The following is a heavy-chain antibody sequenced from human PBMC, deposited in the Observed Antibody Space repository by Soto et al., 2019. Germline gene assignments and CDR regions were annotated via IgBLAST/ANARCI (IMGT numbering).Heavy chain of an antibody. CDR1: GYTFTSYY. CDR2: INPRGGST. CDR3: ARDRKGVESAPGGMDV. V-gene: IGHV1-46*01. D-gene: IGHD3-10*01. Sequence: ASVKVSCKTSGYTFTSYYMHWVRQAPGQGLEWMGLINPRGGSTSYAQKFQGRVSITRDTSTSAVYMELNRLRSEDTAVYYCARDRKGVESAPGGMDVWGQGTTVTVSS. J-gene: IGHJ6*02.